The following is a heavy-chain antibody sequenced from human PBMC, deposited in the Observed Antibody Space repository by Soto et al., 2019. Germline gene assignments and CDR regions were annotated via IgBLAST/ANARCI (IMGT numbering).Heavy chain of an antibody. D-gene: IGHD2-2*01. CDR2: ISAYNGNT. V-gene: IGHV1-18*04. Sequence: QVQLVQSGAEVKKPGASVKVSCKASGYTFTSYGISWVRQAPGQGLEWMGWISAYNGNTNYAQKLQGRVTMTTDTSTSTEYMGLTRLRSADTGGYYCARFPGQLPNHYFDSWGQGTLVTVSS. J-gene: IGHJ4*02. CDR3: ARFPGQLPNHYFDS. CDR1: GYTFTSYG.